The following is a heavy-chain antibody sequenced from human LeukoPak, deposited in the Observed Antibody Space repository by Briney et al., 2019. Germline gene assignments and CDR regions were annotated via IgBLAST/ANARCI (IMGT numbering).Heavy chain of an antibody. CDR2: ISSSSSTI. J-gene: IGHJ5*02. V-gene: IGHV3-48*01. Sequence: PGGSLRLSCAASGFTSSSYSMNWVRQAPGKGLEWVSYISSSSSTIYYADSVKGRFTISRDNAKHSLYLKMNSLSAEDTAVYYCARALRYFYGLSTAPEYNWFDPWGQGTLVTV. CDR1: GFTSSSYS. D-gene: IGHD3-9*01. CDR3: ARALRYFYGLSTAPEYNWFDP.